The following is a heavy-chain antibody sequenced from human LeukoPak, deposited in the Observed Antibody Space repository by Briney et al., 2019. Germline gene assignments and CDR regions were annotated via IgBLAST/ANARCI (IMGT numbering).Heavy chain of an antibody. CDR2: IYYNGNT. V-gene: IGHV4-59*01. Sequence: SETLSLTCTVSGGDISRYYWSWIRQPPGKGLEWIGYIYYNGNTNYNPSLKSRVSISIDTSKNQFSLKLSSVTAADTAVYYCARVPLNSVFHTDFDCWGQGTLVTVSS. D-gene: IGHD5/OR15-5a*01. J-gene: IGHJ4*02. CDR1: GGDISRYY. CDR3: ARVPLNSVFHTDFDC.